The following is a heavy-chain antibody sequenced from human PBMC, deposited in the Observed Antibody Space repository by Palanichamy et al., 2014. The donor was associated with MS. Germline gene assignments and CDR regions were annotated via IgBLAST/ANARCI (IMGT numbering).Heavy chain of an antibody. CDR2: IWYDGSNK. Sequence: SYGMHWVRQAPGKGLEWVAVIWYDGSNKYYADSVKGRFTISRDNSKNTLYLQMNSLRAEDTAVYYCARDPTIFGVVIEYYFDYWGQGTLVTVS. V-gene: IGHV3-33*01. J-gene: IGHJ4*02. D-gene: IGHD3-3*01. CDR1: SYG. CDR3: ARDPTIFGVVIEYYFDY.